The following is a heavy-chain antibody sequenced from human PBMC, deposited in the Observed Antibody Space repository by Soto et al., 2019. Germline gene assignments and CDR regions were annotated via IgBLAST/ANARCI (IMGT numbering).Heavy chain of an antibody. V-gene: IGHV4-61*08. D-gene: IGHD2-15*01. CDR2: IYYSGST. Sequence: PSETLSLTCTVSGGSISSGGYYWSWIRQHPGKGLEWIGYIYYSGSTNYNPSLKSRVTISVDTSKNQFSLKLSSVTAADTAVYYFLRHEVTLPYLLSFCGQGSWVPGSS. J-gene: IGHJ1*01. CDR1: GGSISSGGYY. CDR3: LRHEVTLPYLLSF.